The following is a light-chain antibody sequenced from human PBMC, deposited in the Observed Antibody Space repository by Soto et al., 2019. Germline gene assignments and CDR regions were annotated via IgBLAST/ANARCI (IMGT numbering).Light chain of an antibody. V-gene: IGLV2-23*01. CDR2: EGS. Sequence: QSVLTQPASVSGSPGQSITISCTGTSSDVGSCDVVSWYQQHPGKVPKLLISEGSKRPSGVSNRFSASKSGNTASLTISGLQAEDEADYYYSSYVGSNTYVFGTGTKLTVL. CDR1: SSDVGSCDV. J-gene: IGLJ1*01. CDR3: SSYVGSNTYV.